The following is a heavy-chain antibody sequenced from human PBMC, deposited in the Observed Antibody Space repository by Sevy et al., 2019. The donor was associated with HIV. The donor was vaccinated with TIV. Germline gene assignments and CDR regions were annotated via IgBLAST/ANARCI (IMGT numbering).Heavy chain of an antibody. J-gene: IGHJ1*01. CDR1: GYTFTSYI. CDR2: ISAYNGDT. Sequence: ASVKVSCKTSGYTFTSYIISWVRQAPGQGLEWMGRISAYNGDTKYGQKLQGRVTMTTDTSTSTAYMELRSLKSDDTAVYYCARAPSGSQGQRQYFHHWGQGTLVTVSS. CDR3: ARAPSGSQGQRQYFHH. V-gene: IGHV1-18*01. D-gene: IGHD1-26*01.